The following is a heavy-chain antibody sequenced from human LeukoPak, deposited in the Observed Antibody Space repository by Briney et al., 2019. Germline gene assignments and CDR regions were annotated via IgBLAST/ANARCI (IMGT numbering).Heavy chain of an antibody. CDR1: GFTFSSSG. CDR3: ARDYSSSTSCFDY. D-gene: IGHD2-2*01. CDR2: IWFDGSNK. Sequence: AGGSLRLSCAASGFTFSSSGMHWVRQAPGKGLEWVAVIWFDGSNKYYADSVKGRFTISRDNSKNTVYLQMNSLRAEDTAVYYCARDYSSSTSCFDYWGQGTLVTVSS. J-gene: IGHJ4*02. V-gene: IGHV3-33*01.